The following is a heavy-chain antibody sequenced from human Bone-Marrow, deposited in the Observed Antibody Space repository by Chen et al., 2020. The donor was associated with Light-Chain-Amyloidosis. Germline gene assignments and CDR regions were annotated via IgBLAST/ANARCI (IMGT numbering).Heavy chain of an antibody. V-gene: IGHV4-59*01. J-gene: IGHJ2*01. CDR1: GGSIGNYY. Sequence: QVQLQESGPGLVKPSETLSLTCTISGGSIGNYYWSWLRQPPGKGLEWIGYIYDSGGHNYSPSLRGRVSLSVDTSKIQFSLRLSTVTAADTATYYCARATYSRGFYAGYFDLWGRGTLVTVSS. D-gene: IGHD3-22*01. CDR2: IYDSGGH. CDR3: ARATYSRGFYAGYFDL.